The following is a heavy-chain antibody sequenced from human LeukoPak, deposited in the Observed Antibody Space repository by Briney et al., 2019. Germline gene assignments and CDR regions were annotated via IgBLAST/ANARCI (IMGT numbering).Heavy chain of an antibody. J-gene: IGHJ4*02. CDR1: GYTFTTHD. V-gene: IGHV1-2*02. CDR2: INPNSGDT. CDR3: AIFLTGTIRVGYW. Sequence: ASVKVSCKASGYTFTTHDLTWVRQAPGQGLEWMGWINPNSGDTNYAQKFQGRVTMTRDTSISTAYTELSRLRSDDTAVYYCAIFLTGTIRVGYWWGQGTLVTVSS. D-gene: IGHD1-20*01.